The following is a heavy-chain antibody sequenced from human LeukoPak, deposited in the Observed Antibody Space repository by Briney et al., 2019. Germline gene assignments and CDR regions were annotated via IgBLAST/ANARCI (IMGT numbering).Heavy chain of an antibody. Sequence: GGSLRLSCAASGFTFSNYGMSWVRQAPGKGLEWVANIKQDGSEKYYVDSVKGRFTISRDNAKNSLYLQMNSLRAEDTAVYYCARDRGLRAARPVDYWGQGTLVTVSS. CDR2: IKQDGSEK. CDR1: GFTFSNYG. CDR3: ARDRGLRAARPVDY. J-gene: IGHJ4*02. D-gene: IGHD6-6*01. V-gene: IGHV3-7*01.